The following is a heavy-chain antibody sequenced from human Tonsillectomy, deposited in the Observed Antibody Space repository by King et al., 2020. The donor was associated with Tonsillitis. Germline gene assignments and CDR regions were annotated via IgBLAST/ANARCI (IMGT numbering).Heavy chain of an antibody. CDR2: ISVSGRNT. CDR1: GFTFSNYA. CDR3: AKGGEAVAVWFDP. V-gene: IGHV3-23*04. D-gene: IGHD6-19*01. Sequence: VQLVESGGGLVQPGGSLRLSCAASGFTFSNYAMSWVRQAPGKGLEWFSTISVSGRNTYYADSVKGRFTITRDNSKNTQYLQMNSLRAEDTAVYYCAKGGEAVAVWFDPWGQGTLVTVSS. J-gene: IGHJ5*02.